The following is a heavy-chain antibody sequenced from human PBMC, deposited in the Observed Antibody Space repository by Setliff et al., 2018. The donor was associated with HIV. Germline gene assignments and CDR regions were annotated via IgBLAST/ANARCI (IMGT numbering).Heavy chain of an antibody. Sequence: SETLSLTCTVSGVSVSDTSYYWGWIRQPPGKGLEWFSNVYYRGGTYYNPSLKSRVMISVYTSQNEFSLKLNSVTAADTAVYFCARGLFYSSSYYAYWGQGALVTVSS. V-gene: IGHV4-39*07. CDR3: ARGLFYSSSYYAY. CDR2: VYYRGGT. CDR1: GVSVSDTSYY. D-gene: IGHD3-10*01. J-gene: IGHJ4*03.